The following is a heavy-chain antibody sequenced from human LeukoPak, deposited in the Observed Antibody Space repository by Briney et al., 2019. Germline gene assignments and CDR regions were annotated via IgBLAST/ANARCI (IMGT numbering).Heavy chain of an antibody. V-gene: IGHV4-31*03. CDR2: IFYSGST. CDR1: GGSISSGGYY. Sequence: SQTLSLTCTLSGGSISSGGYYWSWIRQHPGKGLEWIAYIFYSGSTYYDPSLKSRVTISVDTSKNQSSLKLSSVTAADTAVYYCARGNRHYYDSSGYYYGALFDYWGQGTLVTVSS. D-gene: IGHD3-22*01. J-gene: IGHJ4*02. CDR3: ARGNRHYYDSSGYYYGALFDY.